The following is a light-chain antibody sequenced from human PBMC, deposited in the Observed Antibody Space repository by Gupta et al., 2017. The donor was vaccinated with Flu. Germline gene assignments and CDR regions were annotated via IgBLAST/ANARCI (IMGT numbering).Light chain of an antibody. Sequence: LPHSPGTLSLSPGERATLSCRASQSVTSSCVAWFQHKPDRAPRLLIFAAAHRATGIPDRFTGSGSGTDFTLTISSLETEDSAVYYCQQDCNSPMTFGQGTKVEIK. CDR2: AAA. V-gene: IGKV3-20*01. J-gene: IGKJ1*01. CDR3: QQDCNSPMT. CDR1: QSVTSSC.